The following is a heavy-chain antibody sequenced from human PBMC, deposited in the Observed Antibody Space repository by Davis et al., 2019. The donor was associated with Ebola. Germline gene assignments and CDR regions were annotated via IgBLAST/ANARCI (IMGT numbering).Heavy chain of an antibody. V-gene: IGHV3-33*01. CDR3: AREGEVTAVGGFDY. CDR2: IGHDGSYK. Sequence: PGGSLRLSCVASGFTFSGYAMHWVRQAPGKGLEWVSSIGHDGSYKDHIDSVRGRFTISRDNARKTLYLQMNSLSVEDTALYYCAREGEVTAVGGFDYWGQGTLVTVSS. CDR1: GFTFSGYA. D-gene: IGHD2-21*02. J-gene: IGHJ4*02.